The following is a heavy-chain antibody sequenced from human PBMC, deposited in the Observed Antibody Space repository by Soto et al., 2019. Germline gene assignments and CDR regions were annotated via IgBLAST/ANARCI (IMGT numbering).Heavy chain of an antibody. V-gene: IGHV1-8*01. CDR2: MNPGSGDT. CDR1: GSIFTNDG. D-gene: IGHD3-16*01. J-gene: IGHJ5*02. Sequence: ASLKVACRASGSIFTNDGGGWVRQDTGQGLEWMGWMNPGSGDTGYAQKFQGRVTMTRDISTATAYMELSSLRSDDTATYYCARMATFGSLNWFDPWGQGTLVNVS. CDR3: ARMATFGSLNWFDP.